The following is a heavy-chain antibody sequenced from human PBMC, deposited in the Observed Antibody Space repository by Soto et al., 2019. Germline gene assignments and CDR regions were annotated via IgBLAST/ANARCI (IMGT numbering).Heavy chain of an antibody. D-gene: IGHD3-16*02. J-gene: IGHJ3*01. CDR3: ATVSYAFDV. CDR1: DYTFTTYV. CDR2: ISHYNGNT. Sequence: VQLVQSGAEVKKPGASVKVSCKASDYTFTTYVISWVRQAPGQGLEWMGWISHYNGNTDYANKLQGRVTMTTDTHTSTAYMELRSLRSNDTAVYYCATVSYAFDVWGQGTMVTAAS. V-gene: IGHV1-18*01.